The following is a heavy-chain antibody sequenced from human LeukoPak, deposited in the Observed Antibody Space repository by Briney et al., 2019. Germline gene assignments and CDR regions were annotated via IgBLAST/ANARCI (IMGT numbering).Heavy chain of an antibody. CDR1: GGSISSYY. CDR2: IYYSGST. Sequence: PSETLSLTCTVSGGSISSYYWSWIRQPPGKGLEWIGYIYYSGSTNYNPSLKSRVTISVDTFKNQFSLKLSSVTAADTAVYYCAGTGNYYDSSGSWGNFDYWGQGTLVTVSS. V-gene: IGHV4-59*08. J-gene: IGHJ4*02. D-gene: IGHD3-22*01. CDR3: AGTGNYYDSSGSWGNFDY.